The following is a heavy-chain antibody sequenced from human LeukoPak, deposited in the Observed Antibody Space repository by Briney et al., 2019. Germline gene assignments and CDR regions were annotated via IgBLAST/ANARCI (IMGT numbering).Heavy chain of an antibody. CDR1: GFTFSNYG. Sequence: SGGSLRLPCAASGFTFSNYGMHWVRQAPGKGLEWVAIISYDGSNKYYADSVKGRFTISRDNSKNTLYLQMNSLRAEDTAVYYCAKAPSWAAAGNNWFDPWGQGTLVTVSS. D-gene: IGHD6-13*01. CDR2: ISYDGSNK. J-gene: IGHJ5*02. CDR3: AKAPSWAAAGNNWFDP. V-gene: IGHV3-30*18.